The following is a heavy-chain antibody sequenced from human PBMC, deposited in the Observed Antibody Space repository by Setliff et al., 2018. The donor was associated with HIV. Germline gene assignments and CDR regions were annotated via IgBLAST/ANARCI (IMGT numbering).Heavy chain of an antibody. CDR3: ARAGGELLILAIRDAFDI. CDR2: ISTYIGMT. V-gene: IGHV1-18*01. J-gene: IGHJ3*02. Sequence: ASVKVSCKTSGYTFTNYGISWVRQAPGQGLEWVGWISTYIGMTKYDQILQGRVTMTTDTSTNTAYMELKNLTSDDTAVYYCARAGGELLILAIRDAFDIWGQGTMVTVSS. CDR1: GYTFTNYG. D-gene: IGHD2-15*01.